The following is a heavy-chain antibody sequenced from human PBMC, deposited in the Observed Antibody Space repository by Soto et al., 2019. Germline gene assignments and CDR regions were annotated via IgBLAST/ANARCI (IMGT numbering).Heavy chain of an antibody. CDR2: ISWNSGGI. Sequence: EVQLVESGGGLVQPGRSLRLSCAASGFTFDDFAMHWVRQAPGKGLEWVSGISWNSGGIGYADSVKGRFTISRDNAKNSLYLQMNSLRAEDTALYYCAKGHYDISGYSRAFDIWGQGTMVTVSS. CDR3: AKGHYDISGYSRAFDI. CDR1: GFTFDDFA. J-gene: IGHJ3*02. D-gene: IGHD3-22*01. V-gene: IGHV3-9*01.